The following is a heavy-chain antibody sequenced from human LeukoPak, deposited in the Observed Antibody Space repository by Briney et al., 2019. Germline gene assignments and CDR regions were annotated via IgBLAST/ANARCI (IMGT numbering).Heavy chain of an antibody. D-gene: IGHD3-3*01. CDR2: ISSSSSYI. CDR1: GFTFSSYS. V-gene: IGHV3-21*01. CDR3: ARADFSYYYYGMDV. Sequence: GGSLRLSCAASGFTFSSYSMNWVRQAPGKGLEWVSSISSSSSYIYYADSVKGRFTISRDNAKNSLYLQMNSLRAEDTAVYYCARADFSYYYYGMDVWGQGTTVTVSS. J-gene: IGHJ6*02.